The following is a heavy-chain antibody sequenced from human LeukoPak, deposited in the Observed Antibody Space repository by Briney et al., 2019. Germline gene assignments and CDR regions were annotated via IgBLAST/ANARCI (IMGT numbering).Heavy chain of an antibody. V-gene: IGHV3-74*01. CDR2: INSDGSST. CDR1: GFTFSSYW. J-gene: IGHJ4*02. CDR3: AKGPKLGDGFHCDH. D-gene: IGHD5-24*01. Sequence: GGSLRLSCAASGFTFSSYWMHWVRQAPGKGLVWVSRINSDGSSTSYADSVKGRFTISRDISKNTLYLQMNSLRAEDTAVYYCAKGPKLGDGFHCDHWGQGTLVTVSS.